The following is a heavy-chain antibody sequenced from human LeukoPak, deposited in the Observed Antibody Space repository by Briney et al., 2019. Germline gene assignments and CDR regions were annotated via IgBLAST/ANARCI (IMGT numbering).Heavy chain of an antibody. V-gene: IGHV4-34*01. CDR2: INHSGST. CDR3: ARRSLSPFDY. J-gene: IGHJ4*02. Sequence: KSSETLSLTCAVYGGSFSGYYWSWIRQPPGKGLEWIGEINHSGSTNYNPSLKSRVTISVDTSKNQFSLKLSSVTAADTAVYYCARRSLSPFDYWGQGTLVTVSS. CDR1: GGSFSGYY.